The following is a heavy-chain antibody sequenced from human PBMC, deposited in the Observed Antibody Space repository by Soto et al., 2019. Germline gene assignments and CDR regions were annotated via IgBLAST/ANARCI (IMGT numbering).Heavy chain of an antibody. J-gene: IGHJ6*01. Sequence: VQLLESGGGLVQPGGSLRLACTASGFTFNHYAMTWVRQAPGRGLEWVASVSGRGGSKKYADAAKGRFIISRDNSNSTLYLQMDSLGGEDTAVYYCAKDSTVTTSLYFYYYGFDVWGQGTTVTVSS. D-gene: IGHD4-17*01. V-gene: IGHV3-23*01. CDR1: GFTFNHYA. CDR3: AKDSTVTTSLYFYYYGFDV. CDR2: VSGRGGSK.